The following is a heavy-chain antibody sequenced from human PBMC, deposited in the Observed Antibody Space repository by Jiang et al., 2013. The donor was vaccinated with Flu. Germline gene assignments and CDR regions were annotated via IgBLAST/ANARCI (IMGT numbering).Heavy chain of an antibody. D-gene: IGHD3-3*01. CDR3: ARDRVSISAVVLEDDAFDI. Sequence: IRIYNGDTYYAQDLQGRFTMTTDTSTNTAYMELRRLRSDDTAVYYCARDRVSISAVVLEDDAFDIWGQGTMVTVSS. J-gene: IGHJ3*02. CDR2: IRIYNGDT. V-gene: IGHV1-18*01.